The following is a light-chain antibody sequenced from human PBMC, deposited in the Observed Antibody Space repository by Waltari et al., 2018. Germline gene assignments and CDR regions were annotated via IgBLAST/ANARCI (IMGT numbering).Light chain of an antibody. CDR3: QQRTNWPLYT. CDR1: QSVNSY. V-gene: IGKV3-11*01. J-gene: IGKJ2*01. Sequence: EIVLTQSPATLSLSPGERVTLSCRASQSVNSYLAWYQQKPGQAPRLLIFDASNRATGIPARFSGSGSGTDFTLTISSLEPEDFAVYYCQQRTNWPLYTFGQGTKLE. CDR2: DAS.